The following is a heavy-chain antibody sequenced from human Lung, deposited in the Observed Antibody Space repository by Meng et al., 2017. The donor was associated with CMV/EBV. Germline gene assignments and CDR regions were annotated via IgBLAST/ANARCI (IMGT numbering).Heavy chain of an antibody. D-gene: IGHD3-10*01. Sequence: ASXXVSCKASGYMLTGYYIHWVRQAPGQGLEWMGWINPNTDGTYFAQQFQGRVTMTRDTSISTAYLELSRLRSDDTAIYYCARVPNWGYDTFGELEYWGPGXLVTVSS. V-gene: IGHV1-2*02. J-gene: IGHJ4*02. CDR2: INPNTDGT. CDR3: ARVPNWGYDTFGELEY. CDR1: GYMLTGYY.